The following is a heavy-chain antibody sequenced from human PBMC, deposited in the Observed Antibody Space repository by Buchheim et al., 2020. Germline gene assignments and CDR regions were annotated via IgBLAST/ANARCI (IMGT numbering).Heavy chain of an antibody. J-gene: IGHJ5*02. CDR1: GGSITSGDYY. Sequence: QVQLQESGPGLVKPSQTLSLTCTVSGGSITSGDYYWSWIRQPPGMGLEWIGYIYYSGTTYYNPSLKSRISLSLDTSENQFFLRLSSVTAADTAVYFYARRHAHSAYGGRWFDPWGQGTL. CDR2: IYYSGTT. V-gene: IGHV4-30-4*01. D-gene: IGHD5-12*01. CDR3: ARRHAHSAYGGRWFDP.